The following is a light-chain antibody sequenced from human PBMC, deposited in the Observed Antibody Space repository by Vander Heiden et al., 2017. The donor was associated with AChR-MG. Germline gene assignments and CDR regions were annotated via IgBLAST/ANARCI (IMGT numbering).Light chain of an antibody. CDR2: AAS. J-gene: IGKJ1*01. V-gene: IGKV1-39*01. CDR3: QQMHSPPRS. Sequence: DLQMTQSPSSLSASVGDRVTLTCRASQRITNYLSWYQQNPGNAPKLLVFAASRVHSGVTLRFSGSGSDTYFTLAITRLQPEDFAPYYCQQMHSPPRSSGQGTRVDFK. CDR1: QRITNY.